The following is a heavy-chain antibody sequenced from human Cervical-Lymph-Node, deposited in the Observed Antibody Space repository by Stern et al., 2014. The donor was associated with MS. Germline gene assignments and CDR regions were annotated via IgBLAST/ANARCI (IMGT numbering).Heavy chain of an antibody. Sequence: QEQLGQSGAEVKKPGASGKVSCKVSGYTLTELSMHWVRQAPGKGLEWMGGFDPEDGETSYAQKFQGRGTITEDPSTDTAYMELSSLRSEDTAVYYCATDRDDFRSGYSAPTKGYGLDVWGQGTTVTVTS. D-gene: IGHD3-3*01. J-gene: IGHJ6*02. V-gene: IGHV1-24*01. CDR1: GYTLTELS. CDR2: FDPEDGET. CDR3: ATDRDDFRSGYSAPTKGYGLDV.